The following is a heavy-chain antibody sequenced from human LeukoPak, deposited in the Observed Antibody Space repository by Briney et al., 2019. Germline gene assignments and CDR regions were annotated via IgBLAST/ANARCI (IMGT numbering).Heavy chain of an antibody. J-gene: IGHJ4*02. V-gene: IGHV4-59*01. CDR2: IYYSGST. CDR3: ARRPSQTWGVAGPVGPHDY. CDR1: GGSISSYY. D-gene: IGHD6-19*01. Sequence: SETLSLTCTVSGGSISSYYWSWIRQPPGKGLEWIGYIYYSGSTYYNPSLRSRVTISVDTSKNQFSLKLSSVTAADTAVYYCARRPSQTWGVAGPVGPHDYWGQGTLVTVSS.